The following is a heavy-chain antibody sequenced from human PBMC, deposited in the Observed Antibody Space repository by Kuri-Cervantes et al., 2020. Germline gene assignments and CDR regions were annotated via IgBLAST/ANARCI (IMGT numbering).Heavy chain of an antibody. Sequence: GESLKISCAASGFTFSSYAMSWVRQAPGKGLEWVSAISGSGGNTYYADSVKGRFTISRDNSKNTLYLQMNSLRAEDTAVYYCARGDYGDYWGQGTLVTVSS. CDR2: ISGSGGNT. CDR3: ARGDYGDY. CDR1: GFTFSSYA. J-gene: IGHJ4*02. V-gene: IGHV3-23*01.